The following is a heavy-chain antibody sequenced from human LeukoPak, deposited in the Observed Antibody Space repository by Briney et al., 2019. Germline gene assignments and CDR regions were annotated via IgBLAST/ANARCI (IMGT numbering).Heavy chain of an antibody. CDR1: GYIFTDYW. J-gene: IGHJ5*02. V-gene: IGHV5-51*01. CDR2: IYPGDSDT. Sequence: GESLKISCQTSGYIFTDYWIGWVRQMPGKGLEWMGIIYPGDSDTRYSPSFQGQVTISADKSISTAYLQWSSLKASDTAMYYCARRMVRGVMRSGRNWFDPWGQGTLVTVSS. D-gene: IGHD3-10*01. CDR3: ARRMVRGVMRSGRNWFDP.